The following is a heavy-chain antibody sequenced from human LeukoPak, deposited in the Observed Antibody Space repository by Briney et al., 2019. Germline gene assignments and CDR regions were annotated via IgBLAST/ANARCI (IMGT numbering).Heavy chain of an antibody. CDR3: AKQWLVGI. CDR1: GFTFSSYA. D-gene: IGHD6-19*01. J-gene: IGHJ4*02. Sequence: GGSLRLSCAASGFTFSSYAMSWVRQAPGKGLEWVSSLSETGETTDYADSVKGRYTISRDNSKNTVYLQMNNLRVDDTAVYYCAKQWLVGIWGQGTLVTVSS. V-gene: IGHV3-23*01. CDR2: LSETGETT.